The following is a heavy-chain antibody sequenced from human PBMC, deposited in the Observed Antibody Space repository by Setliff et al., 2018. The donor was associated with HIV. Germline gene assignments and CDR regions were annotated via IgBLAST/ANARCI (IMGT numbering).Heavy chain of an antibody. CDR1: GDSISTSRYY. CDR3: ARGPLSIFAVVPRSDT. CDR2: IYINGNT. J-gene: IGHJ5*02. V-gene: IGHV4-61*02. D-gene: IGHD3-3*01. Sequence: SETLSLTCTVSGDSISTSRYYWGWIRQSAGKRLEWIGRIYINGNTNYNPSLNSRITTSIDTSRRQFSLNLRSVTASDTAVYYCARGPLSIFAVVPRSDTWGQGTLVTVSS.